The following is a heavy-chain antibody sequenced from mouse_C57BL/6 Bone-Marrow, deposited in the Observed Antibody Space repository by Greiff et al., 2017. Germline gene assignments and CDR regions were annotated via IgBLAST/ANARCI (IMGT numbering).Heavy chain of an antibody. CDR2: ISDGGSYT. J-gene: IGHJ2*01. CDR1: GFTFSSYA. V-gene: IGHV5-4*01. CDR3: ARGRDYFDY. Sequence: EVQLQQSGGGFVKPGGSLKLSCAASGFTFSSYAMSWVRQTPEKRLEWVATISDGGSYTYYPDNVKGRFTISTDNAKKNLYRQMSHLKSEDTAMYYCARGRDYFDYWGQGTTLTVSS.